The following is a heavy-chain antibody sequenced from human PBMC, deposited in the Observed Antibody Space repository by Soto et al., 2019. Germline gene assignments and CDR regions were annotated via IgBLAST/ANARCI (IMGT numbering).Heavy chain of an antibody. V-gene: IGHV4-31*03. CDR3: ARDSTTPPYYGDYVSNAFDI. D-gene: IGHD4-17*01. CDR2: IYYSGST. Sequence: SETLSLTCTVSGGSISSGGYYWSWIRQHPGKGLEWIGYIYYSGSTYYNPSLKSRVTISVDTSKNQFSLKLSSVTAADTAVYYCARDSTTPPYYGDYVSNAFDIWGQGTMVTVS. CDR1: GGSISSGGYY. J-gene: IGHJ3*02.